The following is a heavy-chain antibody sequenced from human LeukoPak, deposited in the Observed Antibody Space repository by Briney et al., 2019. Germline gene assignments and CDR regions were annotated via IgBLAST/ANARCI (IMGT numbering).Heavy chain of an antibody. J-gene: IGHJ5*02. V-gene: IGHV3-73*01. Sequence: GGSLRLSCAASGFTFSGSALHWVRQASGKGLEWVGRIRSTANGYATAYAASVKGRFTISRDNSKNTLYLQMDSLRPEDTAVYYCAKDMLRDRWFGESWGQGTLVTVPS. CDR1: GFTFSGSA. CDR3: AKDMLRDRWFGES. D-gene: IGHD3-10*01. CDR2: IRSTANGYAT.